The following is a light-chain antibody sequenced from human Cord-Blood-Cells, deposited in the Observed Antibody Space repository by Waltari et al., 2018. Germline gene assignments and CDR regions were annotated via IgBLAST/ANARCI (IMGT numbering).Light chain of an antibody. CDR1: SLRSYY. J-gene: IGLJ3*02. Sequence: SSELTQDPAVSVALGQTVRITCQGDSLRSYYASWYQQKPGQAPVLGIYGKNNRPSGIPDRFSGSSSRNTASLTITGAQAEDEADYYCNSRDSSGNHWVFGGGTKLTVL. CDR2: GKN. CDR3: NSRDSSGNHWV. V-gene: IGLV3-19*01.